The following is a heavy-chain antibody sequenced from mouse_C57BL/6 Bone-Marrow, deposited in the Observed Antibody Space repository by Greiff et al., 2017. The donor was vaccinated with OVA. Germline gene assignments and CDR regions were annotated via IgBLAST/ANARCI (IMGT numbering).Heavy chain of an antibody. V-gene: IGHV1-55*01. CDR1: GYTFTSYW. D-gene: IGHD2-5*01. CDR2: IYPGSGST. J-gene: IGHJ4*01. CDR3: ARRDSNYGYYYAMDY. Sequence: QVQLQQPGAELVKPGASVKMSCKASGYTFTSYWITWVKQRPGQGLEWIGDIYPGSGSTNYNEKFKSKATLTVDTSSSTAYMQLSSLTSEDSAVYYCARRDSNYGYYYAMDYWGQGTSVTVSS.